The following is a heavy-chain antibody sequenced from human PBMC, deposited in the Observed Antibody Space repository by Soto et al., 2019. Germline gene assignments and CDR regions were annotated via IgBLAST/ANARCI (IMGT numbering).Heavy chain of an antibody. CDR3: ARTARTRLDV. Sequence: GGSLRLSCVSSGFTFSSYGMHWVRQAPGKGLEWVAVIWYDGRKQYYADSVKGRLTISRENSKNTLYLEMNSLRAEDTAVYYCARTARTRLDVWGQGTTVTVSS. J-gene: IGHJ6*02. CDR1: GFTFSSYG. CDR2: IWYDGRKQ. D-gene: IGHD2-2*01. V-gene: IGHV3-33*01.